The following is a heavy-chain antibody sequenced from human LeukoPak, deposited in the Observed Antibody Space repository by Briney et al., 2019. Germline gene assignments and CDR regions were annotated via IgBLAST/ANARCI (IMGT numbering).Heavy chain of an antibody. CDR3: ARRTDTGSYNWFDH. Sequence: SETLSLTCTVSGGSISTYHWNWIRQPAGKGLEWIGRIQNSDTNYNPSLKSRVIISVDTSKKQFPLKLSSATAADTAVYYCARRTDTGSYNWFDHWGQGTLVTVSS. CDR1: GGSISTYH. CDR2: IQNSDT. D-gene: IGHD1-26*01. J-gene: IGHJ5*02. V-gene: IGHV4-4*07.